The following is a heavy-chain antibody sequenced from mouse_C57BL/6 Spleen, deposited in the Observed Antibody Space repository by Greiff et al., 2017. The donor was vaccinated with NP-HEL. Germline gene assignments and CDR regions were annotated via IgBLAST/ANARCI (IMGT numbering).Heavy chain of an antibody. Sequence: EVQLMESGGDLVKPGGSLKLSCAASGFTFSSYGMSWVRQTPDKRLEWVATISSGGSYTYYPDSVKGRFTISRDNAKNTLYLQMSSLKSEDTAMYYCARPPTGTGYYFGYWGQGTTLTVSS. D-gene: IGHD4-1*02. CDR2: ISSGGSYT. V-gene: IGHV5-6*01. J-gene: IGHJ2*01. CDR1: GFTFSSYG. CDR3: ARPPTGTGYYFGY.